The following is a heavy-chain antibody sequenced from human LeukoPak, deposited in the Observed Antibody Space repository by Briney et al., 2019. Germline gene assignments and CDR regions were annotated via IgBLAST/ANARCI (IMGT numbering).Heavy chain of an antibody. J-gene: IGHJ3*02. D-gene: IGHD6-6*01. CDR2: INTNTGNP. Sequence: GASVKVSCKASGYTFTSYAMNWVRQAPGQGLEWMGWINTNTGNPTYAQGFPGRFVYSLDTSVSTAYLQIGNLKAEDTDVYYCARDIGALTIQSAPDAFDIWGQGTMVTVSS. CDR3: ARDIGALTIQSAPDAFDI. CDR1: GYTFTSYA. V-gene: IGHV7-4-1*01.